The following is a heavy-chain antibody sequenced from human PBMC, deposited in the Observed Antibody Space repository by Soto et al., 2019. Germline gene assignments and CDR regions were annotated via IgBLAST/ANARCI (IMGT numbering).Heavy chain of an antibody. CDR1: GYTFTSYD. CDR3: ATTPRSYYYYYYMDV. D-gene: IGHD2-15*01. Sequence: ASVKVSCKASGYTFTSYDINWVRQATGQGLEWMGWMNPNSGNTGYAQKFQGRVTMTRNTSISTAYMELSSLRSEDTGVYYCATTPRSYYYYYYMDVWGKGTTVTVSS. J-gene: IGHJ6*03. V-gene: IGHV1-8*01. CDR2: MNPNSGNT.